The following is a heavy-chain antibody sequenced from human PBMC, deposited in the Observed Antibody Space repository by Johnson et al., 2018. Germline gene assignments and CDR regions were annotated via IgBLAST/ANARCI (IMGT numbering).Heavy chain of an antibody. D-gene: IGHD5-18*01. V-gene: IGHV3-30*18. CDR1: GFTFSNYG. J-gene: IGHJ6*03. CDR3: AKALGGERYSHGYWYMDV. Sequence: QVQLVESGGGVVQPGRSLRLSCAVSGFTFSNYGMHWVRQAPGKGLAWVAVISYDGFNKYYADSVKGRFTISRDNSKNTLYLQMNSLRPEDRAVYYCAKALGGERYSHGYWYMDVWGKGTTVTVSS. CDR2: ISYDGFNK.